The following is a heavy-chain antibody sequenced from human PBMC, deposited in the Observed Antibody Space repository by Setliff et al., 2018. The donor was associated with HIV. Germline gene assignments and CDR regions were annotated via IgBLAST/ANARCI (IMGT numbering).Heavy chain of an antibody. D-gene: IGHD2-8*01. Sequence: SETLSLTCTVSGGSISSGSYYWSWIRQPAGKGLEWIGHVYTTGSASYNPSLESRVTILEALSKNQFSLNLDSVTAADTAVFYCARGPNPGAYFDYWGQGTLVTVS. CDR3: ARGPNPGAYFDY. CDR2: VYTTGSA. J-gene: IGHJ4*02. V-gene: IGHV4-61*09. CDR1: GGSISSGSYY.